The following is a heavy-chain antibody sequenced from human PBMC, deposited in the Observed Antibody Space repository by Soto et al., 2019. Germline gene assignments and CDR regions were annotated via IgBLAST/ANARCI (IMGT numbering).Heavy chain of an antibody. D-gene: IGHD3-22*01. Sequence: QVQLQESGPGLVKPSQTLSLTCTVSGGSVSSGDYYWSWIRQHPGKGLEWIGNIYYRGSTYYNPSLKSRVTISVDTSKNQFSLKLSSVTAADTAVYYCALSSGYDVFDYWGQGTLVTVSS. CDR2: IYYRGST. V-gene: IGHV4-31*03. J-gene: IGHJ4*02. CDR3: ALSSGYDVFDY. CDR1: GGSVSSGDYY.